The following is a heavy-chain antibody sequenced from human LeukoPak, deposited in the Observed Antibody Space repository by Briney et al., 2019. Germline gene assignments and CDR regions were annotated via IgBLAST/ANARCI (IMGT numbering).Heavy chain of an antibody. Sequence: GGSLRLSCAASGFTVSSNYMSWVRQAPGKGLEWVSIIYSGGSTFYADSVKGRFTISRDNSKNTLYLQMNSLRAEDTAVYYCARDRYYYDSSDPNWFDPWGQGTLVTVSS. D-gene: IGHD3-22*01. V-gene: IGHV3-53*01. CDR3: ARDRYYYDSSDPNWFDP. J-gene: IGHJ5*02. CDR1: GFTVSSNY. CDR2: IYSGGST.